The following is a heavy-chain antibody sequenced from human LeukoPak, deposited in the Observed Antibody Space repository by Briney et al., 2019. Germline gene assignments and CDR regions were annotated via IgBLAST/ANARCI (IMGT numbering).Heavy chain of an antibody. CDR3: AGSGQHLFDF. CDR1: GFTFSSSE. D-gene: IGHD6-13*01. CDR2: ISSSGGTI. Sequence: PGGSLRPSCAASGFTFSSSEMNWVRQAPGKGLEWVSYISSSGGTISYADSVKGRFTISRDNAKNSLYLQMNSLRAEDTAIYYCAGSGQHLFDFWGQGTLVTVSS. J-gene: IGHJ4*02. V-gene: IGHV3-48*03.